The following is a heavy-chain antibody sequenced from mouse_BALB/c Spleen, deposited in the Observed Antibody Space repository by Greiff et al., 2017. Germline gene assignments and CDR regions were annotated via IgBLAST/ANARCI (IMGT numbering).Heavy chain of an antibody. Sequence: EVNLMESGGGLVQPGGSRKLSCAASGFTFSSFGMHWVRQAPEKGLEWVAYISSGSSTIYYADTVKGRFTISRDNPKNTLFLQMTSLRSEDTAMCYCASAGRSLFAYWGQGTLVTVSA. V-gene: IGHV5-17*02. CDR1: GFTFSSFG. CDR3: ASAGRSLFAY. CDR2: ISSGSSTI. D-gene: IGHD1-1*01. J-gene: IGHJ3*01.